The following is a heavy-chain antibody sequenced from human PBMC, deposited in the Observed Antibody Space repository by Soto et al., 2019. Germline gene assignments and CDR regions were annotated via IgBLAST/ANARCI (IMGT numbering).Heavy chain of an antibody. D-gene: IGHD4-17*01. CDR3: ARDGAAGPTVTIYFDY. CDR2: ISSSSSYI. V-gene: IGHV3-21*01. Sequence: GGSLRLSCAASGFTFSSYSMNWVRQAPGKGLEWVSSISSSSSYIYYADSVKGRFTISRDNAKNSLYLQMNSLRAEDTAVYYCARDGAAGPTVTIYFDYWGQGTLVTVSS. J-gene: IGHJ4*02. CDR1: GFTFSSYS.